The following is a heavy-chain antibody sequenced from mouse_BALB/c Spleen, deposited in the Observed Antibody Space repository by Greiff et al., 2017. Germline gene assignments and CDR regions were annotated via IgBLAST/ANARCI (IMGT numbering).Heavy chain of an antibody. CDR1: GYSITSGYY. J-gene: IGHJ4*01. V-gene: IGHV3-6*02. Sequence: EVQVVESGPGLVKPSQSLSLTCSVTGYSITSGYYWNWIRQFPGNKLEWMGYISYDGSNNYNPSLKNRISITRDTSKNQFFLKLNSVTTEDTATYYCARDGHYGYGYAMDYGGQGTSVTVSS. CDR3: ARDGHYGYGYAMDY. CDR2: ISYDGSN. D-gene: IGHD2-2*01.